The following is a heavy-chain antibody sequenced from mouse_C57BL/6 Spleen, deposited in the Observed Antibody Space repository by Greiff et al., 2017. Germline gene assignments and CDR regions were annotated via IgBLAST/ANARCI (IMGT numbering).Heavy chain of an antibody. CDR1: GYTFTDHT. CDR3: ARVFYYGSSSYYFDY. J-gene: IGHJ2*01. CDR2: IYPRDGST. Sequence: QVQLQQSDAELVKPGASVKISCKVSGYTFTDHTIHWMKQRPEQGLEWIGYIYPRDGSTKYNEKFKGKATLTADKSSSTAYMQLNSLTSEDSAVYFCARVFYYGSSSYYFDYWGQGTTLTVSS. V-gene: IGHV1-78*01. D-gene: IGHD1-1*01.